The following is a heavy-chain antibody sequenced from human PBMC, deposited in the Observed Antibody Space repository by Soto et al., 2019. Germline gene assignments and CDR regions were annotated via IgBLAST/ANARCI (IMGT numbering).Heavy chain of an antibody. CDR2: INAGNGNT. Sequence: EASVKVSCKASGYTSTSYAMHCVRQAPGQRLEWMGWINAGNGNTKYSQKFQGRVTITRDTSASTAYMELSSLRSEDTAAYYCARIPAAILECYYYCCMHFCCRGTTVTVSS. CDR1: GYTSTSYA. V-gene: IGHV1-3*01. J-gene: IGHJ6*02. D-gene: IGHD2-2*02. CDR3: ARIPAAILECYYYCCMHF.